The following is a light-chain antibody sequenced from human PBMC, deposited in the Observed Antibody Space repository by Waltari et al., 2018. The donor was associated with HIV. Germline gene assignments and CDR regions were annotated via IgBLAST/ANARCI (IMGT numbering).Light chain of an antibody. J-gene: IGLJ1*01. CDR2: EVN. Sequence: QSALTQPASVSGSPGQSITISCTGTSSDIRYYDSVSWYQQHPGKAPKLMIYEVNNRPSGISNRFSGSKSGNTASLTISGLQAEDEADYYCSSHTTSSTLYVFGTGTKVTVL. CDR1: SSDIRYYDS. CDR3: SSHTTSSTLYV. V-gene: IGLV2-14*01.